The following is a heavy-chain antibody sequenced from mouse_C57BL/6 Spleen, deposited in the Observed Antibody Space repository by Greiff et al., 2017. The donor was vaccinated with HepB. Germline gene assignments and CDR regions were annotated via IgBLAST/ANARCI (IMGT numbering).Heavy chain of an antibody. CDR1: GYTFTSYT. Sequence: QVQLQQSGAELARPGASVKMSCKASGYTFTSYTMHWVKQRPGQGLEWIGYINPSSGYTKYNQKFKDKATLTADKSSSTAYMQLSSLTSEDSAVYYCATDCYYNAMDYWGQGASVTVSA. V-gene: IGHV1-4*01. J-gene: IGHJ4*01. CDR3: ATDCYYNAMDY. CDR2: INPSSGYT. D-gene: IGHD2-3*01.